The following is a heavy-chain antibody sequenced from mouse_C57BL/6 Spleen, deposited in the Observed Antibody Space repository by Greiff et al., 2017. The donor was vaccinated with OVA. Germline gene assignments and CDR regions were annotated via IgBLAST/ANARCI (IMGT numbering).Heavy chain of an antibody. CDR2: ISSGGSYT. Sequence: EVMLVESGGDLVKPGGSLKLSCAASGFTFSSYGMSWVRQTPDKRLEWVATISSGGSYTYYPDSVKGRFTISRDNAKNTLYLQMSSLKSEDTAMYYCASTLLRHYYAMDYWGQGTSVTVSS. CDR3: ASTLLRHYYAMDY. V-gene: IGHV5-6*01. CDR1: GFTFSSYG. J-gene: IGHJ4*01. D-gene: IGHD1-2*01.